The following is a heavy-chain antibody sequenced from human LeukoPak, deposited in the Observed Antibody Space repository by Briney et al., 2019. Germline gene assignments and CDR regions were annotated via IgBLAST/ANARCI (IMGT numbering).Heavy chain of an antibody. J-gene: IGHJ4*02. CDR2: IIPRLDTT. CDR1: GVSFS. D-gene: IGHD4-17*01. CDR3: ASRHPTAGGY. V-gene: IGHV1-69*08. Sequence: SVKVSCKASGVSFSINWVRQAHGQGLEWMGRIIPRLDTTNYAQKFQGRVTITADKSTSTAYMELSSLRSEDTAVYYCASRHPTAGGYWGQGTLVTVSS.